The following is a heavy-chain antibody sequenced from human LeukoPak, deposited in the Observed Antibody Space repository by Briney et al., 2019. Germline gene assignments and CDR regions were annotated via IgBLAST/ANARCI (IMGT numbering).Heavy chain of an antibody. V-gene: IGHV1-2*02. CDR3: ARDSPRLYGMDV. CDR1: GYTFTGYY. CDR2: INPNSGGT. J-gene: IGHJ6*02. Sequence: ASVKVSCNASGYTFTGYYQHWVRQAPGQGLEWMRWINPNSGGTNYAQKFQGRVTMTRDTSISTAYMELSRLRSDDTAVYYCARDSPRLYGMDVWGQGTTVTVSS.